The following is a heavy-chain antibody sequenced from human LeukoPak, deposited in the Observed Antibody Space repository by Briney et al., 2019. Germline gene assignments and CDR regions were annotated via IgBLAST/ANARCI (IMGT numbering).Heavy chain of an antibody. Sequence: PGGSLRLSCAASGFTFSSYEMNWVRQAPGKGLEWVSYISSSCSTIYYADSVKGRFTISRDNAKNSLYLQMNSLRAEDTAVYYCASGPYYDYVWGSYRYEYFDYWGQGTLVTVSS. J-gene: IGHJ4*02. CDR1: GFTFSSYE. D-gene: IGHD3-16*02. V-gene: IGHV3-48*03. CDR2: ISSSCSTI. CDR3: ASGPYYDYVWGSYRYEYFDY.